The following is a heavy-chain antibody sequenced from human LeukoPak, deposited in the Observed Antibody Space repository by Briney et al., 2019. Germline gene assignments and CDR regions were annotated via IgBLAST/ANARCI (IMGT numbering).Heavy chain of an antibody. V-gene: IGHV3-64*01. CDR1: GFIFSNYA. CDR3: AKTSGSGGYYYYYMDV. CDR2: ISSNGEST. Sequence: GGSLRLSCAASGFIFSNYAMHWVRQAPGKGLEYVSGISSNGESTYYANSVKGRFTISRDNSKNTLYLQMGSLRAEDMAVYYCAKTSGSGGYYYYYMDVWAKGPRSPSP. J-gene: IGHJ6*03. D-gene: IGHD1-26*01.